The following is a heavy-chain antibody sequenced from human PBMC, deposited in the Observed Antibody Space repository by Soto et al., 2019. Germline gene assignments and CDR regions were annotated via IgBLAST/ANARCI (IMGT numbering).Heavy chain of an antibody. CDR2: ISAYIGNT. D-gene: IGHD3-22*01. CDR3: ARGLSPYDSSGYYADN. Sequence: QVQLVQSGTEVKKPGASVKVSCKASGYTFTSYSITWVRQAPGQGLEWMGWISAYIGNTNYAQKYQGRVTMTTDTSTSTAYMELRSLRSDDTAVYYCARGLSPYDSSGYYADNWGQGTLVTVSS. J-gene: IGHJ4*02. V-gene: IGHV1-18*01. CDR1: GYTFTSYS.